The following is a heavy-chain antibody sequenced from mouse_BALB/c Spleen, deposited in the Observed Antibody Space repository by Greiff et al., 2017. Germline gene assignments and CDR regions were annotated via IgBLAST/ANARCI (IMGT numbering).Heavy chain of an antibody. CDR1: GFTFSSYT. Sequence: EVKLVESGGGLVKPGGSLKLSCAASGFTFSSYTMSWVRQTPEKRLEWVATISSGGSYTYYPDSVKGRFTISRDNAKNTLYLQMSSLKSEDTAMYYCTRDNWDGGFAYWGQGTLVTVSA. J-gene: IGHJ3*01. CDR3: TRDNWDGGFAY. V-gene: IGHV5-6-4*01. D-gene: IGHD4-1*02. CDR2: ISSGGSYT.